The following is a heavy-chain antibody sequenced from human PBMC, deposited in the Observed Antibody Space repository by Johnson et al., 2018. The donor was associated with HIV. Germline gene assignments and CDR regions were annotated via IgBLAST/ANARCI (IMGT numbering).Heavy chain of an antibody. V-gene: IGHV3-15*01. CDR3: SVYFGTAFDF. Sequence: VQLVESGGGVVRPGGSLRLSCAVYGLSFSKAWMSWVRQAPGKGLECVGRIKTKTEGVTTDYAASVKGRFTISRDDSKNTLYLQMNSLKTEDTAVYYCSVYFGTAFDFWGQGTMVTVSS. CDR2: IKTKTEGVTT. D-gene: IGHD6-25*01. CDR1: GLSFSKAW. J-gene: IGHJ3*01.